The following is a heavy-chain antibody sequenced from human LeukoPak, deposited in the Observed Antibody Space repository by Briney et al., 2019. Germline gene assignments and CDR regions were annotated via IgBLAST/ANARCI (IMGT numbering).Heavy chain of an antibody. CDR1: GFTFRSYS. J-gene: IGHJ4*02. Sequence: GGSLRLSCAASGFTFRSYSMNWVGQAPGKGLEWVSSISSSSNYIHYADSVKGRFTISRDNAKNSLYLQMNSLRAEDTAVYYCAREWTSTVVFDYWGQGTLVTVSS. D-gene: IGHD4-23*01. CDR3: AREWTSTVVFDY. V-gene: IGHV3-21*01. CDR2: ISSSSNYI.